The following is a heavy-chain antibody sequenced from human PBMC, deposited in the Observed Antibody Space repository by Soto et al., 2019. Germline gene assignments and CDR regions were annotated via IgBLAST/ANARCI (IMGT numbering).Heavy chain of an antibody. J-gene: IGHJ3*02. V-gene: IGHV3-30*04. D-gene: IGHD6-19*01. CDR3: AKTTDGWFSAFEI. Sequence: PGGSLRLSCAASGFTFSSYTMHWVRQTPGKGLERVAVISHDGSDKYYADSVKGRFTISRDNSKNTLYLQMNSLRAEDTAVYYCAKTTDGWFSAFEIWGQGTMVTVSS. CDR2: ISHDGSDK. CDR1: GFTFSSYT.